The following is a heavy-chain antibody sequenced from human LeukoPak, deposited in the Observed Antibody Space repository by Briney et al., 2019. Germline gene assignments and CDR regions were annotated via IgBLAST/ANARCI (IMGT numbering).Heavy chain of an antibody. D-gene: IGHD1-1*01. Sequence: GASVKVSCRASGYTFTGYYMHWVRQAPGQGLGWMGWINPNSGGTNYAQKFQGRVTMTRDTSISTAYMELSRLRSDDTAVYYCARESTTGTHFDYWGQGTLVTVSS. V-gene: IGHV1-2*02. CDR3: ARESTTGTHFDY. CDR1: GYTFTGYY. CDR2: INPNSGGT. J-gene: IGHJ4*02.